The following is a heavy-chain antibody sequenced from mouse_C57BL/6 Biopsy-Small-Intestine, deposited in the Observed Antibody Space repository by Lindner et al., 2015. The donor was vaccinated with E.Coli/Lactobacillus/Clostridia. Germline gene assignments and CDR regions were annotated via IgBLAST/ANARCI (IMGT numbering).Heavy chain of an antibody. Sequence: SVKVSCKSSGYTFTGNKIHWVRQAPGQGLEWMGWINPKKGDTNLSQRFQGRVTMTSDTSIDAAYLELRGLKSNDTAVYFCARGDNLGRDYLDLRGQGTLVTVS. V-gene: IGHV1-18*01. J-gene: IGHJ3*01. CDR2: INPKKGDT. CDR1: GYTFTGNK. CDR3: ARGDNLGRDYLDL. D-gene: IGHD5-5*01.